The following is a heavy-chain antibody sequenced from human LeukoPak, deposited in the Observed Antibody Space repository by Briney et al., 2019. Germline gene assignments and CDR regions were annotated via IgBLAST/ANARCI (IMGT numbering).Heavy chain of an antibody. J-gene: IGHJ4*02. CDR1: GGSISSYY. CDR3: AGHHPRNTVDF. V-gene: IGHV4-59*08. CDR2: ISDIGSI. Sequence: SETLSLTCTVSGGSISSYYWSWIRQPPGKGLEWIAYISDIGSINYNPSLKSRVTISLDTSRNQFSLKLSSVIAADTAVYYCAGHHPRNTVDFWGQGTLVTVSS. D-gene: IGHD2-8*02.